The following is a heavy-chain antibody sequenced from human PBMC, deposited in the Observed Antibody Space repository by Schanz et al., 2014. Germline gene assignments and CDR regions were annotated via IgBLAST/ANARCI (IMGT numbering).Heavy chain of an antibody. Sequence: QVQLQESGPGLVKPSQTLSLTCTVSGASISSGGYYWDWIRLLPGKGLEWIGYISSSGGTSFNPARKRRLTISVNTTKNQFSQRLSSVTAADTAVDYYARHGGMPYYPMDDWGQGTTXTVSS. V-gene: IGHV4-31*03. J-gene: IGHJ6*02. D-gene: IGHD3-16*01. CDR3: ARHGGMPYYPMDD. CDR1: GASISSGGYY. CDR2: ISSSGGT.